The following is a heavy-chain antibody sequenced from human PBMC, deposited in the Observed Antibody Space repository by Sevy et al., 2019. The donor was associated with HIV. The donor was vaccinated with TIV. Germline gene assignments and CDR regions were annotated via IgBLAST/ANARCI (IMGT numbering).Heavy chain of an antibody. V-gene: IGHV3-30*03. CDR1: GFSFSTHA. D-gene: IGHD6-19*01. J-gene: IGHJ4*02. Sequence: GGSLRLSCAASGFSFSTHAMHWVRQAPGKGLEWVAVISFDGSDKYYTDSVKGRFTISRDDSKNTLLLQVSSLRAEDTAVYYCARDAGYSTVWYPGYWGQRTLVTGSS. CDR2: ISFDGSDK. CDR3: ARDAGYSTVWYPGY.